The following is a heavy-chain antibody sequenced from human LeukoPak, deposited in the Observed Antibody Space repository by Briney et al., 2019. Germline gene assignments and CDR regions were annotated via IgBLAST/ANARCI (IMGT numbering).Heavy chain of an antibody. CDR3: ARGQSGSDLSPSDY. Sequence: ASVKVSCMASGYTFTTYGVSWVRQAPGQGLEWMGWISAYTGNTNYAQKLQGRVTMTTDTSTSTAYMELRSLRSDDTAVYYCARGQSGSDLSPSDYWGQGTLVTVSS. CDR1: GYTFTTYG. J-gene: IGHJ4*02. D-gene: IGHD1-26*01. CDR2: ISAYTGNT. V-gene: IGHV1-18*01.